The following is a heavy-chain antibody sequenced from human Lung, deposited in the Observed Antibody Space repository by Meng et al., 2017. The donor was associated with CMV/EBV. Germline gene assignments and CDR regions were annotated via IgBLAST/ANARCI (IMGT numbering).Heavy chain of an antibody. CDR1: GFTGSGNY. J-gene: IGHJ6*02. V-gene: IGHV3-53*01. Sequence: GESLKISCAASGFTGSGNYMNWVRQAPGKGLEWVSVIYSGGSTYYADSVKGRFTISRDNSKNTLYLQMNSLRAEDTAVYYCARDRDGMDVWGQGTTVTVSS. CDR2: IYSGGST. CDR3: ARDRDGMDV.